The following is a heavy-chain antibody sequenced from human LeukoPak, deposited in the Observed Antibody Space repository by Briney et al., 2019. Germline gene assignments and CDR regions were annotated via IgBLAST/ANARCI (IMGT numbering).Heavy chain of an antibody. CDR2: ISGSGGST. CDR3: AKGTMIVVRPDY. D-gene: IGHD3-22*01. Sequence: GGSLRLSCAASGFTFSSYAMSWVRQAPGKGLEWVSAISGSGGSTYYADSVKGRFTISRDNSKNTLYLQMNSLKAEDTAVYYCAKGTMIVVRPDYWGQGTLVTVSS. V-gene: IGHV3-23*01. J-gene: IGHJ4*02. CDR1: GFTFSSYA.